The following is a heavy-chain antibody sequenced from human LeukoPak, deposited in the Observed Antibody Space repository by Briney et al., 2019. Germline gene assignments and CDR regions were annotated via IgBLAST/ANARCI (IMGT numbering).Heavy chain of an antibody. CDR3: AKDLMYYYDSSGFVNDY. CDR1: GFTVSSNY. CDR2: ISGSGGST. D-gene: IGHD3-22*01. V-gene: IGHV3-23*01. J-gene: IGHJ4*02. Sequence: GGSLRLSCAASGFTVSSNYMSWVRQAPGKGLEWVSAISGSGGSTYYADSVKGRFTISRDNSKNTLYLQMNSLRAEDTALYYCAKDLMYYYDSSGFVNDYWGQGTLVTVSS.